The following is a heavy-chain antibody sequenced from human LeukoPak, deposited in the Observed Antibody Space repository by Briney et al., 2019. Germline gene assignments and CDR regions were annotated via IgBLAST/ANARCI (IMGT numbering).Heavy chain of an antibody. CDR3: ARVYYSSSYDYWYFDL. D-gene: IGHD6-13*01. V-gene: IGHV4-59*01. CDR2: KDYSGST. J-gene: IGHJ2*01. CDR1: GGSISRYY. Sequence: PSETLSLTCTVSGGSISRYYWRWIRQPPGKGLEWIGYKDYSGSTNYNRSLKSRVTISVDTSKNQFSLKLSSVTAADTAVYYCARVYYSSSYDYWYFDLWGRGTLVTVSS.